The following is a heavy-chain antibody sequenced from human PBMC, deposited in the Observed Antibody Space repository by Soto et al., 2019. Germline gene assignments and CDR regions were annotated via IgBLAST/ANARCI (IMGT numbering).Heavy chain of an antibody. J-gene: IGHJ3*02. CDR1: GFTFSSYA. CDR3: ATTGGGKGAFDI. V-gene: IGHV3-23*01. CDR2: ISGSGGST. Sequence: LRLSCAASGFTFSSYAMSWVRQAPGKGLEWVSAISGSGGSTYYADSVKGRFTISRDNSKNTLYLQMNSLRAEDTAVYYCATTGGGKGAFDIWGQGTMVTVSS. D-gene: IGHD2-15*01.